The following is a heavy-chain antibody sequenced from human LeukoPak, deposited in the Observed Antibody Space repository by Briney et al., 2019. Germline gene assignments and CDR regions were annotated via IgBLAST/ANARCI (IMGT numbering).Heavy chain of an antibody. CDR3: ARDLRFPVDY. J-gene: IGHJ4*02. V-gene: IGHV3-74*01. CDR1: GFSFSSCW. D-gene: IGHD3-3*01. CDR2: INTDGTDT. Sequence: PGGSLRLSCAASGFSFSSCWMHWVRQVPGKGLVWVSRINTDGTDTTYADSVKGRSTISRDNAKNTLYLQMNSLRVEDTAVYYCARDLRFPVDYWGQGTLVTVSS.